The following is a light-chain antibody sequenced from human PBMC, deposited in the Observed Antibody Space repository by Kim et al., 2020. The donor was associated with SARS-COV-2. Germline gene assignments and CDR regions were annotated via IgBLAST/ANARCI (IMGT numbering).Light chain of an antibody. J-gene: IGKJ1*01. Sequence: DIQMTQSPSTLSASVGDRVTITCRASQSIGDWLAWYQQKAGKAPNLLVYRASTLQTGVPSRFSGSGSGTNFTFIIDNLQPDDFATYYCQQYYSYSWTFGLGTKVDVK. CDR1: QSIGDW. CDR2: RAS. V-gene: IGKV1-5*03. CDR3: QQYYSYSWT.